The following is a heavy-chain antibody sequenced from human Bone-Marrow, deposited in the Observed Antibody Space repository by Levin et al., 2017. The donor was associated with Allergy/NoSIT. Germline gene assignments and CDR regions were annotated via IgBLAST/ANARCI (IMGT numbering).Heavy chain of an antibody. CDR2: ISWSSGGV. V-gene: IGHV3-9*01. CDR1: GFDFANYA. D-gene: IGHD3-3*01. Sequence: QLGESLKISCAASGFDFANYAMHWVRQAPGKGLEWVSGISWSSGGVGYVDSVKGRFTISRDNAKNSLYLQMNSLKVEDTALYYCVKDVKDTIFSVVISNWGQGTLVTVFS. CDR3: VKDVKDTIFSVVISN. J-gene: IGHJ4*02.